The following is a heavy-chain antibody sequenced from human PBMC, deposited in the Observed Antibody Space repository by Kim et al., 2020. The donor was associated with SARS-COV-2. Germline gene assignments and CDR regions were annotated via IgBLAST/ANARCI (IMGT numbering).Heavy chain of an antibody. CDR1: GFTFSDYG. J-gene: IGHJ2*01. V-gene: IGHV3-48*02. CDR3: ARRVPRSTVATGHWYFDL. Sequence: GGSLRLSCTASGFTFSDYGMNWVRQAPGGGLEWVSYIGGGSGTFYYTDSVKGRFTISRDNAKKSLYLQMNSLRDVDTAMYYCARRVPRSTVATGHWYFDLWGRGTLVTVSS. D-gene: IGHD1-1*01. CDR2: IGGGSGTF.